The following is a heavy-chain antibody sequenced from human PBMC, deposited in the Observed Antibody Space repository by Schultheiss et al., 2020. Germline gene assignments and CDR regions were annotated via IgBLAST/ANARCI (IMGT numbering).Heavy chain of an antibody. CDR2: ISYDGSNK. CDR3: ARARTVSFDY. CDR1: GFTFSSYA. V-gene: IGHV3-30-3*01. J-gene: IGHJ4*02. D-gene: IGHD4-17*01. Sequence: GESLKISCAASGFTFSSYAMHWVRQAPGKGLEWVAVISYDGSNKYYADSVKGRFTISRDNSKNTLYLQMNSLRAEDTAVYYCARARTVSFDYWGQGTLVTVSS.